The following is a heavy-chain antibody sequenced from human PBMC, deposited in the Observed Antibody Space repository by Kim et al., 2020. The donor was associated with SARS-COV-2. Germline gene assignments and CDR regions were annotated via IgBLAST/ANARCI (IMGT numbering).Heavy chain of an antibody. D-gene: IGHD5-12*01. J-gene: IGHJ4*02. CDR2: IIPIFGTA. V-gene: IGHV1-69*13. CDR1: GGTFSSYA. CDR3: AREREEMASHYFDY. Sequence: SVKVSCKASGGTFSSYAISWVRQAPGQGLEWMGGIIPIFGTANYAQKFQGRVTITADESTSTAYMELSSLRSEDTAVYYCAREREEMASHYFDYWGQGTLVTVSS.